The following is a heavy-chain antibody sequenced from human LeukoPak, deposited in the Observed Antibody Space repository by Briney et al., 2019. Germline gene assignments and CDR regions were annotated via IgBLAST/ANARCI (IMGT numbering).Heavy chain of an antibody. Sequence: GGSLRLSCAASGFTFRSYSMDWVRQAPGKGLEWVSSINSDSNYIYYADSVQGRFTISRDNAKNSLYLQMNSLRAEDTAVYYCAVAYYYGSGDAFDIWGQGTKVTVSS. CDR2: INSDSNYI. J-gene: IGHJ3*02. CDR3: AVAYYYGSGDAFDI. D-gene: IGHD3-10*01. CDR1: GFTFRSYS. V-gene: IGHV3-21*01.